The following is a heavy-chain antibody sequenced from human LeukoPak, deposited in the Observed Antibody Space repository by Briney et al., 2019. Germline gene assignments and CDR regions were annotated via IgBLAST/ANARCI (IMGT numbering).Heavy chain of an antibody. V-gene: IGHV4-4*07. J-gene: IGHJ3*02. Sequence: PSETLSLTCTVSGGSISDYCWSWIRQPAGKGLEWIGRIYTTGSTDYNPSLKSRVTMSVDTSKNHFSLKLSSVTAADTAVYYCARPIVGATDAFDIWGQGTMVTVSS. CDR2: IYTTGST. D-gene: IGHD1-26*01. CDR1: GGSISDYC. CDR3: ARPIVGATDAFDI.